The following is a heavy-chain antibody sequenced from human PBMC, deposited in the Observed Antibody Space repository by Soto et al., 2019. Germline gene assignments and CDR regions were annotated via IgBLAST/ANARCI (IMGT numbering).Heavy chain of an antibody. CDR1: GGSISSGGYY. D-gene: IGHD4-17*01. CDR3: AREDGDHTIDY. Sequence: QVQLQESGPGLVKPSQTLSLTCTVSGGSISSGGYYWSWMRQHPGKGLEWIGYIYYSGSTYYNPSLKSRVTISVDTSKNQFSLKLSSVTAADTGVYYCAREDGDHTIDYWGQGTLVTVSS. J-gene: IGHJ4*02. CDR2: IYYSGST. V-gene: IGHV4-31*03.